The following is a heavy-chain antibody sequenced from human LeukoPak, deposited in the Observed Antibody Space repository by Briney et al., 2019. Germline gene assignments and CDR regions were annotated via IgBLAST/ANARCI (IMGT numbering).Heavy chain of an antibody. CDR1: GFTFSSYS. D-gene: IGHD3-22*01. V-gene: IGHV3-21*01. Sequence: GGSLRLSCAASGFTFSSYSMNWVRQAPGKGLEWVSSISSSSSYIYYADSVKGRFTISRDNAKNSLYLQMNSLRAEDTAVYYCARVPESSGYGAFDIWGQGAMVTVSS. CDR2: ISSSSSYI. CDR3: ARVPESSGYGAFDI. J-gene: IGHJ3*02.